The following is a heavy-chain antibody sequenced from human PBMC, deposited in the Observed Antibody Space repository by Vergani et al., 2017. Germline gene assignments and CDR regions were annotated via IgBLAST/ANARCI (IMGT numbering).Heavy chain of an antibody. J-gene: IGHJ6*02. CDR2: IKSTFDRGST. V-gene: IGHV3-15*07. Sequence: EVQLVESGGGIVKPGGSLRLSCVASGFSFRNAWMNWVRRTPGKGLEWVGRIKSTFDRGSTDYAAAVKGRFTISRDDSKNTLLLQMNGLKTGDIGVYYWITDPRDCGDGSGNGLRDHHYYGMDVWGQGTTVTVSS. D-gene: IGHD2-21*01. CDR1: GFSFRNAW. CDR3: ITDPRDCGDGSGNGLRDHHYYGMDV.